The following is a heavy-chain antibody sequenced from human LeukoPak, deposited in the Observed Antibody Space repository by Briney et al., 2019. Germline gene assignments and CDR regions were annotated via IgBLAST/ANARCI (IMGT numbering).Heavy chain of an antibody. D-gene: IGHD3-3*01. Sequence: PGGSLRLSCAASGFTFSSYWMSWVHQAPGKGLEWVAFIRYDGSSKHYADSVKGRFTISRDNSKNTLYLQMNSLRPEDTALYYCAKNRSEFWSGYYDAFDMWGQGTMVTVSS. CDR1: GFTFSSYW. CDR3: AKNRSEFWSGYYDAFDM. J-gene: IGHJ3*02. V-gene: IGHV3-30*02. CDR2: IRYDGSSK.